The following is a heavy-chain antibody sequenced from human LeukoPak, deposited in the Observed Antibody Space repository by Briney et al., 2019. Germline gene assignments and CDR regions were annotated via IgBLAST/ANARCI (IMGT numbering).Heavy chain of an antibody. CDR2: ISSSSSYI. CDR1: GFTFSSYS. CDR3: ARDGPYCSGGSCYSHYYCYMDV. J-gene: IGHJ6*03. Sequence: NPGGSLRLSCAASGFTFSSYSMNWVRQAPGKGLEWVSSISSSSSYIYYADSVKGRFTISRDNAKNSLYLQMNSLRAEDTAVYYCARDGPYCSGGSCYSHYYCYMDVWGKGTTVTVSS. V-gene: IGHV3-21*01. D-gene: IGHD2-15*01.